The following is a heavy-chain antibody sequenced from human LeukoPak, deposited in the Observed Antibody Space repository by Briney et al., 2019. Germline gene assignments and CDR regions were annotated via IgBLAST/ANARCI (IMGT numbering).Heavy chain of an antibody. J-gene: IGHJ6*02. D-gene: IGHD3-16*01. CDR2: INHNGNVN. CDR1: GFTFSSYW. Sequence: GGSLRLSYAASGFTFSSYWMNWARQAPGKGLEWVASINHNGNVNYYVDSVKGRFTVSRDNAKNSLYLQMSNLRAEDTAVYFCARGGGLDVWGQGATVTVSS. V-gene: IGHV3-7*03. CDR3: ARGGGLDV.